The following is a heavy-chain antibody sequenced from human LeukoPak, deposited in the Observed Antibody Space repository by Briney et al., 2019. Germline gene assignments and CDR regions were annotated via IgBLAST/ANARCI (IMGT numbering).Heavy chain of an antibody. D-gene: IGHD6-13*01. CDR2: ISGSGGST. CDR1: GFTFSSYA. V-gene: IGHV3-23*01. Sequence: GGPLRLSCAASGFTFSSYAMSWVRQAPGKGLEWVSAISGSGGSTYYADSVKGRFTISRDNSKNTLYLQMNSLRAEDTAVYYCAKDLSSSWYLYYFDYWGQGTLVTVSS. J-gene: IGHJ4*02. CDR3: AKDLSSSWYLYYFDY.